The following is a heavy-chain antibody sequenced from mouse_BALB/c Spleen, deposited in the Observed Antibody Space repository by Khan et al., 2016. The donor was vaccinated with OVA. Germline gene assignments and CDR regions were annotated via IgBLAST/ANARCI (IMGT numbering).Heavy chain of an antibody. CDR1: GYSITSGYG. CDR2: ISYSGCT. J-gene: IGHJ2*01. CDR3: ARTARIKY. V-gene: IGHV3-2*02. D-gene: IGHD1-2*01. Sequence: ESGPGLVKPSQSLSLTCTVTGYSITSGYGWNWIRQVPGNKLEWMGYISYSGCTNYNPSLKSRISITRDTSKNQFFLQLNSVTTEDTATYYCARTARIKYWGQGTTLTVSS.